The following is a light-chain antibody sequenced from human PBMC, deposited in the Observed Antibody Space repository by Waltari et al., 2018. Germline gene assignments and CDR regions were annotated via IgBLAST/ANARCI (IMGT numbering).Light chain of an antibody. J-gene: IGLJ2*01. V-gene: IGLV2-14*03. CDR2: DVS. CDR3: SSYISSSTLEL. CDR1: SSDVGAYTY. Sequence: QSALTQPASVSGSPGQSITISCTGTSSDVGAYTYVSWYQQHPGQAPKLIIFDVSDRPSWVSSRFSGSKSGNTASLTISGLQAQDEADYYCSSYISSSTLELFGGGTSLTVL.